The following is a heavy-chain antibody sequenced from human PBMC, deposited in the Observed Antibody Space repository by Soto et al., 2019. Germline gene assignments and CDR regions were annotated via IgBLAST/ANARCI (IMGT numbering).Heavy chain of an antibody. Sequence: PSETLSLTCTVSGGSISSGGYYWSWIRQHPGKGLEWIGYIYYGGSTYYNPSLKSRVTISVDTSKNQFSLKLSSVTAADTAVYYCALRLGDPGRLYFDYWGQGTLVTVSS. CDR3: ALRLGDPGRLYFDY. D-gene: IGHD3-16*01. CDR2: IYYGGST. V-gene: IGHV4-31*03. CDR1: GGSISSGGYY. J-gene: IGHJ4*02.